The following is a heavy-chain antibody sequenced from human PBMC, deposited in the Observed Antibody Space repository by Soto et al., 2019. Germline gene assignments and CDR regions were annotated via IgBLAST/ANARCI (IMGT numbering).Heavy chain of an antibody. Sequence: PGGSLRLSCAGSGFRFSDYGMSWVRQAPGKGLEWVSDISYSGGSTYYADSVKGRFTISRDNSKNTLYLQMNSLRVEDTAVYYCARDVLYGDFRDWGQGTLVTVSS. CDR3: ARDVLYGDFRD. J-gene: IGHJ1*01. V-gene: IGHV3-23*01. CDR2: ISYSGGST. D-gene: IGHD4-17*01. CDR1: GFRFSDYG.